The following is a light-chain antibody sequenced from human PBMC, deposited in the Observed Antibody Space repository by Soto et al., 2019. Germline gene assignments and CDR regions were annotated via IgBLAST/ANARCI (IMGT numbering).Light chain of an antibody. CDR1: SSDVGAYKY. CDR3: TSYVGNDIWV. J-gene: IGLJ3*02. CDR2: EVT. Sequence: QSALTQPPSASGSPGQSVTISCTGTSSDVGAYKYVSWYQQYPGKAPKLMIYEVTKRPSWVPDRFSGSKSVNTASLTVSGLQAEDEADYYCTSYVGNDIWVFGGGTTLTVL. V-gene: IGLV2-8*01.